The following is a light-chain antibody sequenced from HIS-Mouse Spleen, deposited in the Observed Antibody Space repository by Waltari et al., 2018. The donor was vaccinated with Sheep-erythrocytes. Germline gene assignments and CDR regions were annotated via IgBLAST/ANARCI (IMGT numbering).Light chain of an antibody. CDR1: ALPKKY. CDR2: EDI. CDR3: YSTDSSGNHRV. J-gene: IGLJ2*01. Sequence: SYELTQPPSVSVSPGQTARNTCSGDALPKKYAYWYQQKSGQAPVLVIYEDIKRPSGIPERFSGSSSGTMATLTISGAQVEDEADYYCYSTDSSGNHRVFGGGTKLTVL. V-gene: IGLV3-10*01.